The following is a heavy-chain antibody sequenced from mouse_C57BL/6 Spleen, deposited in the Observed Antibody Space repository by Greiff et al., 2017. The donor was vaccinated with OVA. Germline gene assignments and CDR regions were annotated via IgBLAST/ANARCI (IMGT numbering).Heavy chain of an antibody. CDR1: GFNIKDYY. D-gene: IGHD1-1*01. CDR2: IDPEDGDP. V-gene: IGHV14-1*01. J-gene: IGHJ3*01. Sequence: VQLQQSGAELVRPGASVKLSCTASGFNIKDYYMHWVKQRPEQGLEWIGRIDPEDGDPEYAPKFQGKATMTADTSSNTAYLQLSSLTSEDTAVYYCTTYYGSSSAWFAYWGQGTLVTVSA. CDR3: TTYYGSSSAWFAY.